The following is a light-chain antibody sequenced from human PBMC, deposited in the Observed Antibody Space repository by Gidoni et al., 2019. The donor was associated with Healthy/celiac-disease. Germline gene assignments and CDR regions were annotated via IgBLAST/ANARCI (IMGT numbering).Light chain of an antibody. CDR1: QSVSSY. V-gene: IGKV3-11*01. CDR2: DAS. J-gene: IGKJ1*01. CDR3: QQRSNWPPT. Sequence: EIVSTQPPATLSLSPGERATLSCRASQSVSSYLAWYQQKPGQAPRLLIHDASNRATGIPARFSGSGSGTDFTLTISSLEPEDFAVYYCQQRSNWPPTFGQGTKVEIK.